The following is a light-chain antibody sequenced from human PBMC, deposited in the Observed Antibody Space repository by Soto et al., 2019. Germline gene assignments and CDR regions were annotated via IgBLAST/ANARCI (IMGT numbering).Light chain of an antibody. Sequence: DIQMTQSTSSLSASVGDRVTITCRASQSISSYLNWYQQKPGKAPKLLIYAASSLQSGVPSRFSGSGSGTEFTLTISSLQPDDFATYYCQQYNSYSTFGQGTKVDIK. V-gene: IGKV1-39*01. J-gene: IGKJ1*01. CDR1: QSISSY. CDR2: AAS. CDR3: QQYNSYST.